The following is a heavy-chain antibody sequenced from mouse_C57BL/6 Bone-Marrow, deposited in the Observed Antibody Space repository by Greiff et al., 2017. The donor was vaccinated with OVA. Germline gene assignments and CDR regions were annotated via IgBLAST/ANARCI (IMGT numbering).Heavy chain of an antibody. CDR1: GYTFTSYW. CDR3: ARETGTFDY. J-gene: IGHJ2*01. V-gene: IGHV1-64*01. CDR2: IHPNSGST. Sequence: QVHVKQPGAELVKPGASVKLSCKASGYTFTSYWMHWVKQRPGQGLEWIGMIHPNSGSTNYNEKFKGKATLTVDKSSSTAYMQLSSLTSEDSAVYFCARETGTFDYCDQGPTRTVSS. D-gene: IGHD4-1*01.